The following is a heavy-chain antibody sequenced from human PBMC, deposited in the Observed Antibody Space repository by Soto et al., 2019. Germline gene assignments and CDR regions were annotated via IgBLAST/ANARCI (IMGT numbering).Heavy chain of an antibody. CDR3: AIQYYDILTGYYSYYYYYGMDV. D-gene: IGHD3-9*01. CDR2: IYPGDSDT. V-gene: IGHV5-51*01. Sequence: GESLKISCKGSGYSFTSYWIGWVRQMPGKGLEWMGIIYPGDSDTRYSPYFQGQVTISADKSISTAYLQWSSLKASDTAMFYCAIQYYDILTGYYSYYYYYGMDVWGQGTTVTVSS. J-gene: IGHJ6*02. CDR1: GYSFTSYW.